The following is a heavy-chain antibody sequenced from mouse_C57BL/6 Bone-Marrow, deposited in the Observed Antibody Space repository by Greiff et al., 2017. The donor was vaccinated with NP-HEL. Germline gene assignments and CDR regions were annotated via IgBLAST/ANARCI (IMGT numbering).Heavy chain of an antibody. J-gene: IGHJ4*01. CDR3: ARNSLITTVVGYYYAMDY. D-gene: IGHD1-1*01. CDR2: IWSGGST. V-gene: IGHV2-2*01. Sequence: QVQLQQSGPGLVQPSQSLSITCTVSGFSLTSYGVHWVRQSPGKGLEWLGVIWSGGSTDYNAAFISRLSISKDNSKSQVFFKMNSLQADDTAIYYCARNSLITTVVGYYYAMDYWGQGTSVTVSS. CDR1: GFSLTSYG.